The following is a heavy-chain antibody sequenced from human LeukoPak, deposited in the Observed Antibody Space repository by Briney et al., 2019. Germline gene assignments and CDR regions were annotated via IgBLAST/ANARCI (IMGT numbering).Heavy chain of an antibody. D-gene: IGHD3-10*01. V-gene: IGHV5-51*01. CDR1: GYSFNTYW. CDR2: IYPGDSDT. CDR3: ARHETYYYGSGRYYYYMDV. J-gene: IGHJ6*03. Sequence: GESLKISCKGSGYSFNTYWIGWVRQMPGKGLEWMGIIYPGDSDTKYSPSFQGQVTISADKSISTAYLQWSSLKASDTAMYYCARHETYYYGSGRYYYYMDVWGKGTTVTVSS.